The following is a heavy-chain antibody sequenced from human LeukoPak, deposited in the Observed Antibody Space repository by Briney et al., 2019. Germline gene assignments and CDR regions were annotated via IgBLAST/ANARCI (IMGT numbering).Heavy chain of an antibody. CDR2: ISYDGSNK. V-gene: IGHV3-30-3*01. CDR3: ARDARGFDP. CDR1: GFTFSSYA. J-gene: IGHJ5*02. Sequence: GRSLRLPCAASGFTFSSYAMHWVRQAPGKGLEWVAVISYDGSNKYYADSVKGRFTISRDNSKNTLYLQMNSLRAEDTAVYYCARDARGFDPWGQGTLVTVSS.